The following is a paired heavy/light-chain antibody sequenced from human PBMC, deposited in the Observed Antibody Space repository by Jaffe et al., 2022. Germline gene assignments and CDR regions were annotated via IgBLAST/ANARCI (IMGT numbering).Heavy chain of an antibody. CDR2: INTNTGNP. Sequence: QVQLVQSGSELKKPGASVKVSCKASGYTFTSYAMNWVRQAPGQGLEWMGWINTNTGNPTYAQGFTGRFVFSLDTSVSTAYLQISSLKAEDTAVYYCARDGYYYDSSGYNYYYYYYMDVWGKGTTVTVSS. V-gene: IGHV7-4-1*02. D-gene: IGHD3-22*01. CDR1: GYTFTSYA. J-gene: IGHJ6*03. CDR3: ARDGYYYDSSGYNYYYYYYMDV.
Light chain of an antibody. CDR2: EVS. J-gene: IGLJ1*01. Sequence: QSALTQPASVSGSPGQSITISCTGTSSDVGGYNYVSWYQQHPGKAPKLMIYEVSNRPSGVSNRFSGSKSGNTASLTISGLQAEDEADYYCSSYTSSSTLFYVFGTGTKVTVL. CDR3: SSYTSSSTLFYV. V-gene: IGLV2-14*01. CDR1: SSDVGGYNY.